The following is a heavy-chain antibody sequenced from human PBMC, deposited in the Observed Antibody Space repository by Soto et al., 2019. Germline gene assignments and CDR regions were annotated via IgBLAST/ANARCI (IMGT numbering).Heavy chain of an antibody. V-gene: IGHV1-46*01. CDR1: GFTFTAYY. D-gene: IGHD2-2*01. CDR3: ARAQGLCTSTTCCPWYFEF. Sequence: ASVKVSCKASGFTFTAYYIHWVRQAPGQGLEWMGIIDPSRGRTTYAQKFQGRVTMTRDTSTTTVYMELGSLRSEDTAVYYCARAQGLCTSTTCCPWYFEFWGHGTLVTVSS. J-gene: IGHJ2*01. CDR2: IDPSRGRT.